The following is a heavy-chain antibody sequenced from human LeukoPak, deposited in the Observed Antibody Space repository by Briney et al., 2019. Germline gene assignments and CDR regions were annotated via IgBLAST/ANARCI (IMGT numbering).Heavy chain of an antibody. Sequence: GGSLRLSCAASGFTFSSYNMNWVRQAPGKGLEWVSYISSSSSTIYYADSVKGRFTISRDNAKNSLYLQMNSLRAEDTAVYYCARDRAMWGTTLSEALDYWGQGTLVTVSS. J-gene: IGHJ4*02. CDR1: GFTFSSYN. CDR3: ARDRAMWGTTLSEALDY. V-gene: IGHV3-48*01. CDR2: ISSSSSTI. D-gene: IGHD1-7*01.